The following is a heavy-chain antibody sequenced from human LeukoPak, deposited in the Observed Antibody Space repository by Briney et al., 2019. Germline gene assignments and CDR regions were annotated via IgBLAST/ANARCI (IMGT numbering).Heavy chain of an antibody. D-gene: IGHD3-22*01. J-gene: IGHJ4*02. V-gene: IGHV5-51*01. Sequence: GESLKISCKGSGYSFTSYWIGWVRQLPGKGLEWMGIIYPGDSDTRYSPSFQGQVTISADKSISTAYLQWSSLKASDTAMYYCARHSDSSGYLIPPFDYWGQGTLVTVSS. CDR2: IYPGDSDT. CDR3: ARHSDSSGYLIPPFDY. CDR1: GYSFTSYW.